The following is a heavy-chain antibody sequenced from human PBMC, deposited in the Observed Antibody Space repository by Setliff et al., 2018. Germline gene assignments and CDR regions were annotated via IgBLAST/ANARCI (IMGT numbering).Heavy chain of an antibody. J-gene: IGHJ4*02. CDR1: GFTFSDYY. D-gene: IGHD5-18*01. CDR2: ISITSRHYT. V-gene: IGHV3-11*06. Sequence: RLSCVASGFTFSDYYMSWIRQAPGKGLEHVSFISITSRHYTNYADSVKGRFTISRDNAKTSLYLQMNGLRAKDTGVYYCARALYGYSYGYDFWGQGTPVTVSS. CDR3: ARALYGYSYGYDF.